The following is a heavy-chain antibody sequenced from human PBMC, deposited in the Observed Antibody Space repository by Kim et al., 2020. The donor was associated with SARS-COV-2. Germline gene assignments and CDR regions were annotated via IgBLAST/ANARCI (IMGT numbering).Heavy chain of an antibody. J-gene: IGHJ2*01. Sequence: YSPSCQGHVTISADKSISTAYLQWSSLKASDTAMYYCARQGLGESRNFDLWGRGTLVTVSS. CDR3: ARQGLGESRNFDL. V-gene: IGHV5-10-1*01. D-gene: IGHD3-10*01.